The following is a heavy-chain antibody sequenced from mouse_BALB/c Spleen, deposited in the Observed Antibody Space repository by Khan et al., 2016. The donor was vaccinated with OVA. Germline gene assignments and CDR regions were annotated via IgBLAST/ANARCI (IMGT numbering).Heavy chain of an antibody. CDR2: ISYSGST. CDR3: ARRFYYGHWYFDV. V-gene: IGHV3-2*02. J-gene: IGHJ1*01. CDR1: GYSITSDYA. Sequence: EVQLQESGPGLVKPSQSLSLTCTVTGYSITSDYAWNWIRQLPGNKLEWMAYISYSGSTGYNQSLKSRVSITRDTSKNQFFLQLNSVTAEDTATYDCARRFYYGHWYFDVWGAGTPVTVSS. D-gene: IGHD1-1*01.